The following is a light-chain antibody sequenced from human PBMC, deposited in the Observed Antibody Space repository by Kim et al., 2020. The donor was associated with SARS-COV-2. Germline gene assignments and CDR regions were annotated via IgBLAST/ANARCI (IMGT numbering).Light chain of an antibody. CDR3: AAWDDSLSGVV. V-gene: IGLV1-44*01. CDR1: SSNIESNT. J-gene: IGLJ2*01. CDR2: SNN. Sequence: ELTQPPSASGTPGQRVTISCSGSSSNIESNTVNWYQQLPGTAPKLLIYSNNQRPSGVPDRFSGSKSGTSASLAISGLQSEDEADYYCAAWDDSLSGVVFGGGTQLTVL.